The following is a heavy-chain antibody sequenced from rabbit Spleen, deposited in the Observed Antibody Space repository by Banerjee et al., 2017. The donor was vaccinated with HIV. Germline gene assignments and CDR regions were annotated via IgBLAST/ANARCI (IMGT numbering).Heavy chain of an antibody. V-gene: IGHV1S45*01. J-gene: IGHJ4*01. D-gene: IGHD1-1*01. CDR3: ARDLVGVIGWNFYL. Sequence: QEQLLESGGGLVKPEGSPKLSCTASGFSFSNKAVMCWVRQAPGKGLEWIACINAVTGKAVYASWAKGRFTISGTSSTTVTLRMTSLTAADTATYFCARDLVGVIGWNFYLWGPGTLVTVS. CDR2: INAVTGKA. CDR1: GFSFSNKAV.